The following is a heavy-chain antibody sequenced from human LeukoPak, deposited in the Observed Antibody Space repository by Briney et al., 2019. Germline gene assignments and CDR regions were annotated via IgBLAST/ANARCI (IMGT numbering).Heavy chain of an antibody. CDR3: AGGGGGISFRRY. J-gene: IGHJ4*02. CDR2: VYNRGSS. V-gene: IGHV4-59*02. D-gene: IGHD4-23*01. CDR1: GGSVSSYF. Sequence: SETLSLTCTVSGGSVSSYFWSWIRQPPGKGLEWIGYVYNRGSSNYNPSVESRVTMSVDASKNQVSLRLTSVTAADTAVYYCAGGGGGISFRRYWGQGTLVTVSS.